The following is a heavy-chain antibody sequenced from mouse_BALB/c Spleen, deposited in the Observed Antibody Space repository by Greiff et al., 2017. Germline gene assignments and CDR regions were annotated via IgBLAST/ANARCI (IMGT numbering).Heavy chain of an antibody. CDR3: ARQYFDY. Sequence: DLVKPGASVKLSCKASGYTFTSYWINWIKQRPGQGLEWIGRIAPGSGSTYYNEMFKGKATLTVDTSSSTAYIQLSSLSSEDSAVYFCARQYFDYWGQGTTLTVSS. CDR1: GYTFTSYW. J-gene: IGHJ2*01. V-gene: IGHV1S41*01. CDR2: IAPGSGST.